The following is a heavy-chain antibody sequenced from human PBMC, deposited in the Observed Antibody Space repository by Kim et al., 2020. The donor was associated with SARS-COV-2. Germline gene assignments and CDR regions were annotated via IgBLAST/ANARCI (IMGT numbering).Heavy chain of an antibody. CDR2: TYYRSQWSY. CDR1: GDSVSSDGAA. Sequence: SQTLSLTCAISGDSVSSDGAAWAWIRQSPSRGLEWLGRTYYRSQWSYAYATSVQSRVTIVPDPSKSQFSLHLNSVTPEDTAVYFCARGLYGSGTYFLDSWGQGTLVTVSS. CDR3: ARGLYGSGTYFLDS. D-gene: IGHD3-10*01. V-gene: IGHV6-1*01. J-gene: IGHJ4*02.